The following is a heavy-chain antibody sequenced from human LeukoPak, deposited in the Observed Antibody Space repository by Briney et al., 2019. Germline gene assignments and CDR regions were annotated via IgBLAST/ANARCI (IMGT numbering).Heavy chain of an antibody. CDR1: GFTFRSYW. V-gene: IGHV3-7*04. Sequence: GGSLRLSGAASGFTFRSYWMSWVRQAPGKGLEGVANIKRDGSEKFQVDSVKGRFTISRDNAKNSLYLQMNSLRAEDTAVYYCARGGWDFDWLKGAFDIWGQGTMVTVSS. D-gene: IGHD3-9*01. CDR3: ARGGWDFDWLKGAFDI. CDR2: IKRDGSEK. J-gene: IGHJ3*02.